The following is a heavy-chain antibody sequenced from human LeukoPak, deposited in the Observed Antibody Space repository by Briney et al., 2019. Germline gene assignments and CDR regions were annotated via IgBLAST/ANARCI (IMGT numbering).Heavy chain of an antibody. CDR1: GGTFSSYA. CDR3: ATSYCGGDCYLYFDY. CDR2: IIPIFGTA. Sequence: GASVKVSCKASGGTFSSYAISWVRQAPGQGLEWMGGIIPIFGTANYAQKFQGRVTITADESTSTAYMELSSLRSEDTAVYYCATSYCGGDCYLYFDYWGQGTLVTVSS. D-gene: IGHD2-21*01. J-gene: IGHJ4*02. V-gene: IGHV1-69*13.